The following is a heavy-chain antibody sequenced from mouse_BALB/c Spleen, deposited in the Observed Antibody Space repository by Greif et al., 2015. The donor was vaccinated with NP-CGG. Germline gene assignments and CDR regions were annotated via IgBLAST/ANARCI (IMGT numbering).Heavy chain of an antibody. CDR2: INPYNGDT. CDR3: ARSNYYGSSYFDY. V-gene: IGHV1-20*02. D-gene: IGHD1-1*01. CDR1: GYSFTGYF. J-gene: IGHJ2*01. Sequence: EVQRVESGPELVKPGASVKISCKASGYSFTGYFMNWVMQSHGKSLEWIGRINPYNGDTFYNQKFKGKATLTVDKSSSTAHMELRSLASEDSAVYYCARSNYYGSSYFDYWGQGTTLTVSS.